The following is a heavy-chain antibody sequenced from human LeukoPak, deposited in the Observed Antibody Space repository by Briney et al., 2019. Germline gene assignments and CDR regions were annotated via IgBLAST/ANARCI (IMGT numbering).Heavy chain of an antibody. V-gene: IGHV5-51*01. J-gene: IGHJ3*02. CDR2: IYPGDSDT. D-gene: IGHD3-3*01. CDR3: ARQGDFWSGYGNAFDI. CDR1: GYSFTSYW. Sequence: GESLKISCKGSGYSFTSYWIGWVRQMPGKGLEWMGIIYPGDSDTRYSPSFQGQVTISADKSISTAYLQWSSLKASDTAMYYCARQGDFWSGYGNAFDIWGQGTMVTVSS.